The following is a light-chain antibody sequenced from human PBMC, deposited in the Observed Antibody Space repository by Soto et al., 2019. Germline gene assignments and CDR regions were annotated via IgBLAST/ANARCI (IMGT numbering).Light chain of an antibody. Sequence: QSVLTQPPSVSAAPGQKVTISCSGSSSNIGNNYVSWYQQLPGTALKLLIYDNNKRPSGIPDRFSGSKSGTSATLGITGLQTGDEADYYCGTWDSSLSAGVVLGGGTKLTVL. CDR1: SSNIGNNY. V-gene: IGLV1-51*01. J-gene: IGLJ2*01. CDR3: GTWDSSLSAGVV. CDR2: DNN.